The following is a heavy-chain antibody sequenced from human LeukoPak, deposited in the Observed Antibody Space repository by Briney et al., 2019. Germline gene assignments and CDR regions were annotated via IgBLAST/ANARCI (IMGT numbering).Heavy chain of an antibody. D-gene: IGHD2-2*01. J-gene: IGHJ4*02. Sequence: GGSLRLSCAASRFSFSIYWMNWVRQAPGKGLEWVANIKQDGSEKYYVDSVKGRFTISRDNAKNSLYLQMNSLRAEDTAVYYCARDQRYCSSSSCPWEPFDYWGQGTLVTVSS. CDR3: ARDQRYCSSSSCPWEPFDY. CDR1: RFSFSIYW. V-gene: IGHV3-7*01. CDR2: IKQDGSEK.